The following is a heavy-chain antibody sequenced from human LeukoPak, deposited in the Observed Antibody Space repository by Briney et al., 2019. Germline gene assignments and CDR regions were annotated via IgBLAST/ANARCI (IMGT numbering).Heavy chain of an antibody. CDR2: VSGSGGST. CDR3: AKSPGILTGI. Sequence: GGSLRLSCAASGFTFSSYAMSWVRQAPGKGLEWVSAVSGSGGSTYYADSVKGRFTISRDNSKNTLYLQMNSLSAEDTAVYYCAKSPGILTGIWGQGTMVTVSS. V-gene: IGHV3-23*01. D-gene: IGHD3-9*01. J-gene: IGHJ3*02. CDR1: GFTFSSYA.